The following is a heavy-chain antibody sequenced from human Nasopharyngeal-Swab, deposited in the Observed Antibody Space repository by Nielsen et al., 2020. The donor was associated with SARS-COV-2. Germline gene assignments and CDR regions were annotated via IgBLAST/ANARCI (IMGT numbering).Heavy chain of an antibody. CDR2: IYYTGTT. J-gene: IGHJ5*01. CDR1: GGSISSSSYY. CDR3: ARGLVDVNMILVVIGFSYWLDS. D-gene: IGHD3-22*01. Sequence: SETLSLTCTVSGGSISSSSYYWGWIRQPPGKGLEWIGSIYYTGTTYYNPSLQSRVTMSVDTSKNQFSLKLTSVTAADTAVYYCARGLVDVNMILVVIGFSYWLDSWGQGTQVTVSS. V-gene: IGHV4-39*01.